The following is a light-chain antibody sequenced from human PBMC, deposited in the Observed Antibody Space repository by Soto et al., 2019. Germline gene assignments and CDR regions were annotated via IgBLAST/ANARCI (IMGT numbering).Light chain of an antibody. V-gene: IGLV1-44*01. J-gene: IGLJ3*02. CDR3: AAWDDSLTGFWV. CDR1: SSNIGSNT. CDR2: SNY. Sequence: QSVLTQPPSASGTPGQRVTISCSGSSSNIGSNTVNWYQHLPGTAPKLLIYSNYQRPSGVPDRFSGSKSGTSASLAISGLQSEDEADYYCAAWDDSLTGFWVFGGGTKLTV.